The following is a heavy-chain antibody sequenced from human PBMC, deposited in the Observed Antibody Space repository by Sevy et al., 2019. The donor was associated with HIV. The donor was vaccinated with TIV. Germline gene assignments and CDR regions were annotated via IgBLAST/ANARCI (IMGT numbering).Heavy chain of an antibody. V-gene: IGHV1-2*02. CDR3: ARVWNSDYYDSSGPNWFDP. CDR1: GYTFTGYS. J-gene: IGHJ5*02. CDR2: INPNSGGT. Sequence: ASVKVSCKTSGYTFTGYSIHWVRQAPGQGLEWMGWINPNSGGTNYAQNFQGRVTMTRDTSISTAYLELSRLRFDETAVYYCARVWNSDYYDSSGPNWFDPWGQGTLVTVSS. D-gene: IGHD3-22*01.